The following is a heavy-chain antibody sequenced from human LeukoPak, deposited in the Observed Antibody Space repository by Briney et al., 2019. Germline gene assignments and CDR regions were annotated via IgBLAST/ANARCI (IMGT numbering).Heavy chain of an antibody. Sequence: GGSLRLSCAASAFTFSSYGMHWVRQAPGKGLEWVAVISYDGSKKYYADSVKGRFTISRDNSKNTLYLQMNSLRVEDTAVYYCVRMDVWGQGTTVTVSS. V-gene: IGHV3-30*03. CDR2: ISYDGSKK. J-gene: IGHJ6*02. CDR1: AFTFSSYG. CDR3: VRMDV.